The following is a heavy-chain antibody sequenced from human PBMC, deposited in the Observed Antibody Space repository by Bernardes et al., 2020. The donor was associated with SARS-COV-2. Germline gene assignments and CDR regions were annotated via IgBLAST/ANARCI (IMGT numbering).Heavy chain of an antibody. CDR3: AKGLEAVYDYRFDP. CDR2: ISNDGSDK. Sequence: GGSLRLSCVGSGFTFSRVSMHWVRQAPGQGLEWVAIISNDGSDKNYADSVRGRATISRDNSKNTVYLEVNSLRVEDTAVYYCAKGLEAVYDYRFDPWGRGTRVTVSS. CDR1: GFTFSRVS. J-gene: IGHJ5*02. V-gene: IGHV3-30*18. D-gene: IGHD5-12*01.